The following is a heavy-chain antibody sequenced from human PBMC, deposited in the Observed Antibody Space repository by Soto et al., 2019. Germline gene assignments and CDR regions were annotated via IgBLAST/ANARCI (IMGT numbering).Heavy chain of an antibody. J-gene: IGHJ4*02. V-gene: IGHV4-39*01. CDR2: IYYTGST. CDR3: ASGRCSSTTCGSSDFDY. D-gene: IGHD2-2*01. CDR1: GGSISSSSDY. Sequence: SETLSLTCTVSGGSISSSSDYWAWIRQPPGKGLEWIGSIYYTGSTYYNPSLKSRVTVSVDTSKNQFSLKLSSVTAADTAIYYCASGRCSSTTCGSSDFDYWGQGTLVTVSS.